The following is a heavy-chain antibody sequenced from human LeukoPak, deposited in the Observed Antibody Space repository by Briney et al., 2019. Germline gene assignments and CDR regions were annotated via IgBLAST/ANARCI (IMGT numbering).Heavy chain of an antibody. CDR2: IYYSGST. CDR1: SGSINSRSDY. D-gene: IGHD4/OR15-4a*01. V-gene: IGHV4-39*01. Sequence: SVTLSFTCTVYSGSINSRSDYWGRIRQPPGKGLEWIGSIYYSGSTHYNPSLKSRVTMSIDTSKNQFSLKLSSVTAADTAVYYCARRPGEYGGNDFDYWGQGTLVTVSS. J-gene: IGHJ4*02. CDR3: ARRPGEYGGNDFDY.